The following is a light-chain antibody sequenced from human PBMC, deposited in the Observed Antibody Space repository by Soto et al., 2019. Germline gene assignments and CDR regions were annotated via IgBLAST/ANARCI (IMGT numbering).Light chain of an antibody. CDR3: QQRSNWPPTWT. V-gene: IGKV3-11*01. Sequence: EIVLTQSPATLSLSPGERATLSCRASQSVRSYLAWYQQKPGQAPRLVIFDASNRATGIPARFSGSGSGTDFTLNISGLEPEDFAVYYCQQRSNWPPTWTFGQGTKVEI. CDR2: DAS. CDR1: QSVRSY. J-gene: IGKJ1*01.